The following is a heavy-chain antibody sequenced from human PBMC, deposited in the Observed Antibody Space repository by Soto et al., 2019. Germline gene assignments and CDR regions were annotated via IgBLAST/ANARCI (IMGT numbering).Heavy chain of an antibody. V-gene: IGHV1-46*03. CDR2: INPSGGST. J-gene: IGHJ6*03. CDR3: ARGGREQWSSGGYYMDV. CDR1: GYTFTSYY. D-gene: IGHD6-19*01. Sequence: QVQLVQSGAEVKKPGASVKVSCKASGYTFTSYYMHWVRQAPGQGLEWMGIINPSGGSTSYAQKFQGRVTMTRDTSTSTVYMELSSLRSEDTAVYYCARGGREQWSSGGYYMDVWGKGTTVTVSS.